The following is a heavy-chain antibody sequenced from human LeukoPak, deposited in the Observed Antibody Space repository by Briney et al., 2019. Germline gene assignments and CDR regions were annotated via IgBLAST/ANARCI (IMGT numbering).Heavy chain of an antibody. D-gene: IGHD6-19*01. V-gene: IGHV3-30*03. Sequence: GGSLRLSCAASGFTFSSYGMHWVRQAPGKGLEWVAVISYDGSNKYYADSVKGRFTISRDNSKNTLYLQMNSLRAEDTAVYYCASTSGWYEPIDYWGQGTLVTVSS. J-gene: IGHJ4*02. CDR1: GFTFSSYG. CDR3: ASTSGWYEPIDY. CDR2: ISYDGSNK.